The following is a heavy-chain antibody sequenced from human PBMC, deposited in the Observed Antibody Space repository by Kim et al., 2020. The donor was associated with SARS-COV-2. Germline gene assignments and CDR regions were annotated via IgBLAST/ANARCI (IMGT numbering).Heavy chain of an antibody. CDR3: AREPPAVADNNGQGAFDP. CDR2: IYYSGST. V-gene: IGHV4-59*13. Sequence: SETLSLTCTVSGGSISSYYWSWIRQPPGKGLEWIGYIYYSGSTNYNPSLKSRVTISVDTSKNQFSLKLSSVTAADTAVYYCAREPPAVADNNGQGAFDPWGQGTLVTVSS. D-gene: IGHD6-19*01. J-gene: IGHJ5*02. CDR1: GGSISSYY.